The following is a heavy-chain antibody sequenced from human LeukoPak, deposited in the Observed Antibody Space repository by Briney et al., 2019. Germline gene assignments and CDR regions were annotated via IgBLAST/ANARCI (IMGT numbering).Heavy chain of an antibody. CDR1: GGSISSSSYY. J-gene: IGHJ4*02. CDR2: IYYSGST. V-gene: IGHV4-39*07. D-gene: IGHD6-6*01. CDR3: ARSSGAARLDY. Sequence: MASETLSLTCTVSGGSISSSSYYWGWIRQPPGKGLERIGSIYYSGSTYYNPSLKSRVTISVDTSKNQFSLKLSSVTAADTAVYYCARSSGAARLDYWGQGTLVTVSS.